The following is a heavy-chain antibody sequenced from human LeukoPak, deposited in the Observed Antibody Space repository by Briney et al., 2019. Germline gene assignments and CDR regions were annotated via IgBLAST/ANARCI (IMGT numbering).Heavy chain of an antibody. CDR3: AKGSSSWYSPPGNY. D-gene: IGHD6-13*01. V-gene: IGHV3-53*01. CDR2: IYSGGST. J-gene: IGHJ4*02. CDR1: GFTVSSNY. Sequence: GGSLRLSCAASGFTVSSNYMSWVRQAPGKRLEWVSVIYSGGSTYYADSVKGRFTISRDNSKNTLYLQMNSLRAEDTAVYYCAKGSSSWYSPPGNYWGQGTLVTVSS.